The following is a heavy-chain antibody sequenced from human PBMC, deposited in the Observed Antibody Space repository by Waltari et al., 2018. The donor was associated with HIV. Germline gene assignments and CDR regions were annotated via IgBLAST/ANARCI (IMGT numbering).Heavy chain of an antibody. V-gene: IGHV4-30-4*01. CDR1: GGSISSGTYF. Sequence: QVRLQESGPGLVKPSQTLSLTCTVSGGSISSGTYFWSWIRQPPGKGLEWIGYSYHSGDSYCNPSLKSRVTISMDTSKKQFSLRLSSVTAADTAVYYCARGGDFWSGFPVWGQGTTVTISS. CDR3: ARGGDFWSGFPV. CDR2: SYHSGDS. J-gene: IGHJ6*02. D-gene: IGHD3-3*01.